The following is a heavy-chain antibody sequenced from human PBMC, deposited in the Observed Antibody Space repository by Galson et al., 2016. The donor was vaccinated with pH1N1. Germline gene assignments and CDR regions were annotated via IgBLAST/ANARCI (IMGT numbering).Heavy chain of an antibody. Sequence: SLRLSCAASGFTFSHYWMSWVRQAPGKGLEWVANIKENGSEKYYLDSVKGRFTTSRDNAKHSVSLQLDSLRAEDTAVYYCAGHLFSASESPFEYWGQGALVTVSS. D-gene: IGHD3-16*01. J-gene: IGHJ4*02. CDR2: IKENGSEK. CDR3: AGHLFSASESPFEY. CDR1: GFTFSHYW. V-gene: IGHV3-7*01.